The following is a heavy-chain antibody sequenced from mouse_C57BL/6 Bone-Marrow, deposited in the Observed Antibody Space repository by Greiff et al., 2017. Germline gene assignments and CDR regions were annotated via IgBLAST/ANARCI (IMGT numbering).Heavy chain of an antibody. Sequence: VQLQQPGAELVMPGASVKLSCKASGYTFTSYWMHWVKQRPGQGLEWIGEIDPSDSYTNYNQKFKGKSTLTVDKSSSTAYMQLSSLTSEDSAGYYCARYAMDYWGQGTSVTVSS. V-gene: IGHV1-69*01. J-gene: IGHJ4*01. CDR2: IDPSDSYT. CDR3: ARYAMDY. CDR1: GYTFTSYW.